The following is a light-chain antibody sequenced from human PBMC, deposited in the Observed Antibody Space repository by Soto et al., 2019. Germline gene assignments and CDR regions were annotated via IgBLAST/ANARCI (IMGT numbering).Light chain of an antibody. J-gene: IGLJ1*01. CDR3: SSYTSSSTPYV. V-gene: IGLV2-14*03. CDR2: EVS. CDR1: SSDVGGYNY. Sequence: QSALTQPASVSGSPGQSITISCTGTSSDVGGYNYVSWYQQHPGKAPKLMIYEVSNRPSVDSDRFSGSKSGNTASLTISGLQAEDEVDYYCSSYTSSSTPYVFGSGTKVTVL.